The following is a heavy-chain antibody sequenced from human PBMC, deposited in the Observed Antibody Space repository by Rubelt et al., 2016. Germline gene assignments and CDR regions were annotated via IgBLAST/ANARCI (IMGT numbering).Heavy chain of an antibody. D-gene: IGHD3-10*01. Sequence: KGLEWVGRFRTLGVDVTTDYAAPVKGRFTISRDDSKKTVYLQMNSLKTEDTAVYYCAAESSYSASGTSFVYFHFWGQGTLVTVSS. CDR3: AAESSYSASGTSFVYFHF. V-gene: IGHV3-15*01. CDR2: FRTLGVDVTT. J-gene: IGHJ1*01.